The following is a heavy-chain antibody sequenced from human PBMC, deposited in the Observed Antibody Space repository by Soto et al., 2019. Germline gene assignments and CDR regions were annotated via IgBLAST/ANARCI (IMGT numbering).Heavy chain of an antibody. CDR1: GGSINSGGYC. V-gene: IGHV4-31*03. CDR2: ISYGGST. J-gene: IGHJ4*02. D-gene: IGHD5-18*01. Sequence: QVQLQESCAGLVKPSQTLSLTCTVSGGSINSGGYCWSWIRQHPGKGLDWIGCISYGGSTSYNPSLKSRVTISVDTSKNQFSLKLTSMTAADTAVYYCSRGILVWGQGALITVSS. CDR3: SRGILV.